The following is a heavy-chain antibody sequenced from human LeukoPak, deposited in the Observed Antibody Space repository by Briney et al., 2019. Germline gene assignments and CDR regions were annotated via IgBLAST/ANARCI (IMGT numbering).Heavy chain of an antibody. J-gene: IGHJ4*02. Sequence: SETLSLTCTVSGGSISSYYWSWIRQPPGKGLEWIGYIYYSGSTNYNPSLKSRVTISVDTSKNQFSLKLSSVTAADTAVYYCARDSYGDANFDSWGQGTLVTVSS. CDR1: GGSISSYY. D-gene: IGHD4-17*01. CDR3: ARDSYGDANFDS. V-gene: IGHV4-59*01. CDR2: IYYSGST.